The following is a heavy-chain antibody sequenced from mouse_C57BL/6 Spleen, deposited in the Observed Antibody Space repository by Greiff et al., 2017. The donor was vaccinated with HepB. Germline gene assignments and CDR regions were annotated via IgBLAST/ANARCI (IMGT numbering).Heavy chain of an antibody. D-gene: IGHD2-1*01. Sequence: VQLKQPGAELVRPGTSVKLSCKASGYTFTSYWMHWVKQRPGQGLEWIGVIDPSDSYTNYNQKFKGKATLTVDTSSSTAYMQLSSLTSEDSAVYYCARDYGNSFAYWGQGTLVTVSA. CDR1: GYTFTSYW. V-gene: IGHV1-59*01. J-gene: IGHJ3*01. CDR3: ARDYGNSFAY. CDR2: IDPSDSYT.